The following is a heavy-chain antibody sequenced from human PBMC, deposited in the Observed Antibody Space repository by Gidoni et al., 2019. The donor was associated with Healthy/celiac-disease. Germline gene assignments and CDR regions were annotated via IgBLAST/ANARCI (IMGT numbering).Heavy chain of an antibody. V-gene: IGHV1-69*06. J-gene: IGHJ4*02. CDR2: IIPNLGTA. D-gene: IGHD3-22*01. CDR1: GGTFSSYS. CDR3: ANSSGYYY. Sequence: QVQLVQSGAEVKRPGSSVNVSCYASGGTFSSYSISMVRQAPGQGLEWMGGIIPNLGTANHAQKFQGRVTITAEKSTSTAYSEASSLRSEDTAVYYCANSSGYYYWGQGTLVTVSS.